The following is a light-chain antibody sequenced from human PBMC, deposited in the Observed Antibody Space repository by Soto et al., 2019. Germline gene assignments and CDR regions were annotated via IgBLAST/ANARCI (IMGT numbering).Light chain of an antibody. V-gene: IGKV3-20*01. CDR3: QQSGSSFYT. CDR1: QSVRSAY. CDR2: GAS. Sequence: EIVLTQSPGTLSLSPGERATLSCRASQSVRSAYLAWYQQIHGQAPRLLIYGASSRATGIPDRFSGSGSWTDFTFTIRGWEPEDVAVSHCQQSGSSFYTFGQGTKLEIK. J-gene: IGKJ2*01.